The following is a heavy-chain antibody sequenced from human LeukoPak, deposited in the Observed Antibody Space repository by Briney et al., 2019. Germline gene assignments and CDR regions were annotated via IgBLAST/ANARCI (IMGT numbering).Heavy chain of an antibody. Sequence: GGSLRLSCAASGFTFSTNWMYWVRQAPGKGLVWVSRINSDGRSIGYADSVKGRFTVSRDNAYNTLYLQMNSLRAEDTALYYCASGGRVGDIFDIWGQGTMVRVSS. D-gene: IGHD2-15*01. V-gene: IGHV3-74*01. CDR1: GFTFSTNW. J-gene: IGHJ3*02. CDR2: INSDGRSI. CDR3: ASGGRVGDIFDI.